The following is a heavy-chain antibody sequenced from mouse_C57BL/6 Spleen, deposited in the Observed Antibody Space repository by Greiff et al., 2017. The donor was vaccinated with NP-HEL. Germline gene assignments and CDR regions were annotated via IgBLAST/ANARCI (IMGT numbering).Heavy chain of an antibody. Sequence: QVQLQQSGPGLVQPSQSLSITCTVSGFPLTSYGVHWVRQSPGKGLEWLVVLWRGGGTDYNAAFISRLSISKDNSKSQVFFKMNSLQADDTAIYYCARNLFLGSSGPMDYWGQGTSVTVSS. J-gene: IGHJ4*01. CDR2: LWRGGGT. D-gene: IGHD1-1*01. CDR3: ARNLFLGSSGPMDY. CDR1: GFPLTSYG. V-gene: IGHV2-2*01.